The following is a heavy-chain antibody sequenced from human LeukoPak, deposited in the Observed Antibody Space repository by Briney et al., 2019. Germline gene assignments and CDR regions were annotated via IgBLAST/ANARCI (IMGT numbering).Heavy chain of an antibody. CDR3: ARADADFWSGYYRY. D-gene: IGHD3-3*01. Sequence: GGSLRLSCAASGFTFSSYWLHWVRQAPGKGLVWVSRINSDGSSTSYADSVKGRFTISRDNAKNTLYLQMNSLRAEDTAVYYCARADADFWSGYYRYWGQGTLVTVSS. CDR2: INSDGSST. V-gene: IGHV3-74*01. J-gene: IGHJ4*02. CDR1: GFTFSSYW.